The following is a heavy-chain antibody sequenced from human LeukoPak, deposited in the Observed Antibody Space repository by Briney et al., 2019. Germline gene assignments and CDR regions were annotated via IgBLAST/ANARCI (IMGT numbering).Heavy chain of an antibody. CDR2: INHSGST. V-gene: IGHV4-34*01. CDR1: GGSFSGYY. Sequence: SETLSLTCAVYGGSFSGYYWSWIRQPPGKGLEWIGEINHSGSTNYNPSLKSRVTISVDTSKNQFFLKLSSVTAADTAVYYCASLRVVPAAMGTFDYWGQGTLVTVSS. D-gene: IGHD2-2*01. CDR3: ASLRVVPAAMGTFDY. J-gene: IGHJ4*02.